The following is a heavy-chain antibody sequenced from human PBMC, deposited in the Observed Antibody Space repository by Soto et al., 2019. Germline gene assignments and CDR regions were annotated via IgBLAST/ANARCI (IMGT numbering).Heavy chain of an antibody. Sequence: QVQLVQSGAEVKKPGSSVKVSCKASGGTFSSYAISWVRQAPGQGLEWMGGIIPIFGTANYAQKFQGRVTITADESTSTAYMELRSLSSENTAVYYCARSEWICRDHDNYYYGMDVWGQGTTVTVSS. V-gene: IGHV1-69*01. J-gene: IGHJ6*02. CDR2: IIPIFGTA. CDR1: GGTFSSYA. CDR3: ARSEWICRDHDNYYYGMDV. D-gene: IGHD3-3*01.